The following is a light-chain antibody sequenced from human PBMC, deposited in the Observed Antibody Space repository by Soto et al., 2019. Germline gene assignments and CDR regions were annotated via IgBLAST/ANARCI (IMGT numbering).Light chain of an antibody. CDR3: QQFVMSPPGYT. V-gene: IGKV3-11*01. Sequence: EIVLTQSPATLSLSPGERATLSCRASQSVSSYLAWYQQKPGQAPRLLIYDASNRATGIPARFSGSGSGTDFTLTVSRLEPEDSAVYYCQQFVMSPPGYTFGQGTKLEIK. CDR1: QSVSSY. J-gene: IGKJ2*01. CDR2: DAS.